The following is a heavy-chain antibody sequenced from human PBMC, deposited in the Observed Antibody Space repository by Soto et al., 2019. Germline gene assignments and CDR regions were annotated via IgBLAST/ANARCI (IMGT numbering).Heavy chain of an antibody. CDR3: ARDSGSYYGNWFHP. Sequence: PSETLLLTRTVSGGSISSYYWSWIRQPPGKGLEWIGYIYYSGSTNYNPSLKSRVTISVDTSKNQFSLKLSSVTAADTAVYYCARDSGSYYGNWFHPWGQGTLVT. CDR1: GGSISSYY. CDR2: IYYSGST. J-gene: IGHJ5*02. D-gene: IGHD1-26*01. V-gene: IGHV4-59*01.